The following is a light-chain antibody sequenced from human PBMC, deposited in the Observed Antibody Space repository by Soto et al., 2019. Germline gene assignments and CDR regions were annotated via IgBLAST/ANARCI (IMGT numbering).Light chain of an antibody. CDR2: LGS. J-gene: IGKJ2*01. CDR3: MQALQTPLT. CDR1: QSLLHSNGYNY. Sequence: DIVMTQSPLSLPVTPGEPASISCRSSQSLLHSNGYNYLDWYLQKPGQSPQLLIYLGSNRASGVPDRFSGSVSGTDFTLKLSRVEAEDVGVYYCMQALQTPLTFGQGTKLEIK. V-gene: IGKV2-28*01.